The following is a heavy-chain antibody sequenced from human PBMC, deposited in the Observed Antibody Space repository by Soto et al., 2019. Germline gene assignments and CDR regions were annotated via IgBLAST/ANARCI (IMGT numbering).Heavy chain of an antibody. CDR2: IIPIFGTA. V-gene: IGHV1-69*06. CDR3: ARDPGIAVAGSDPYFYGMDV. J-gene: IGHJ6*02. D-gene: IGHD6-19*01. Sequence: EASVKVSCKASGGTFSSYAISWVRQAPGQGLEWMGGIIPIFGTANYAQKFQGRVTITADKSTSTAYMELSSLRSEDTAVYYCARDPGIAVAGSDPYFYGMDVWGLGTTVTVSS. CDR1: GGTFSSYA.